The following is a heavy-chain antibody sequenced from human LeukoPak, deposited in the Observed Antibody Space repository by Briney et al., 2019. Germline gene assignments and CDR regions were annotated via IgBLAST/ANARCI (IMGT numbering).Heavy chain of an antibody. J-gene: IGHJ4*02. V-gene: IGHV1-24*01. CDR2: FHPEEAET. CDR1: GNSLSEFS. CDR3: ATGNDFWSGFDY. Sequence: ASVKVSCKVSGNSLSEFSMHWVRQAPGKGLEWVAGFHPEEAETIYAENFQGRATATEDTPTNTAYMELSSLTSEDTAVYYCATGNDFWSGFDYWGQGTLVTVSS. D-gene: IGHD3-3*01.